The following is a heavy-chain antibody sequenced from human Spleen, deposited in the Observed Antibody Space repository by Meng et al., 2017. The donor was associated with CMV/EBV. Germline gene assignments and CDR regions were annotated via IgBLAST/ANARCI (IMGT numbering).Heavy chain of an antibody. CDR1: GFRFSGYA. Sequence: GGSLRLSCTASGFRFSGYAMHWVRQAPGSGLEWVTYISYDGSNQYYADSVKGRFTISRDNSKNTLYLQMDSLRPEDTAVYYCARDRIVVIPAAPHWFDPWGQGTLVTVSS. CDR2: ISYDGSNQ. V-gene: IGHV3-30*04. D-gene: IGHD2-2*01. J-gene: IGHJ5*02. CDR3: ARDRIVVIPAAPHWFDP.